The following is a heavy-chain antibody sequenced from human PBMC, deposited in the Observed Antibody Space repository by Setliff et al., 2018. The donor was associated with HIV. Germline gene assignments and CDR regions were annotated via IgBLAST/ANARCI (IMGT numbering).Heavy chain of an antibody. CDR3: TTEDPWLRFGH. Sequence: ASVKVSCKASGGAFSSYALSWVRQAPGQGLEWMGGIIPIFGTANYAQKFQGRVTITTLYLQMNSLKTEDTAAYYCTTEDPWLRFGHWGQGTLVTVSS. V-gene: IGHV1-69*05. CDR1: GGAFSSYA. D-gene: IGHD5-12*01. J-gene: IGHJ5*02. CDR2: IIPIFGTA.